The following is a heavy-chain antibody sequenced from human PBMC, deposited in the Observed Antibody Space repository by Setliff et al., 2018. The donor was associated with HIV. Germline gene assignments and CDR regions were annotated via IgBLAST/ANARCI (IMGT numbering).Heavy chain of an antibody. V-gene: IGHV1-18*01. CDR2: ISAYNGNT. J-gene: IGHJ3*02. Sequence: ASVKVSCKASGYTFTSYGISWVRQAPGQGLEWMGWISAYNGNTNYAQKLQGRVTMTTDASTSTAYMELRSLRSDDTAVYYCARDSEWGSYIFWTFDIWGQGTMVTVSS. CDR3: ARDSEWGSYIFWTFDI. CDR1: GYTFTSYG. D-gene: IGHD1-26*01.